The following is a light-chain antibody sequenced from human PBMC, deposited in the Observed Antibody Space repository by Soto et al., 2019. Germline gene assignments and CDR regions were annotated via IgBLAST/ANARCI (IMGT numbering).Light chain of an antibody. Sequence: DIQMTQSPSTLSASVGDRVTITCRASQSIGNWLAWYQQRPGKAPKLLIYDASTLEGGVPSRFSGSGSGTELTLTISSLQPDDLATYYCQQYNSYPLTFGGGTKVEIK. CDR1: QSIGNW. CDR2: DAS. CDR3: QQYNSYPLT. V-gene: IGKV1-5*01. J-gene: IGKJ4*01.